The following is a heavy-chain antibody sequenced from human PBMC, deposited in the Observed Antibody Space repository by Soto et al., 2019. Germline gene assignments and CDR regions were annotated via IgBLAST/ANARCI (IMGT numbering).Heavy chain of an antibody. Sequence: EEQLLESGGGLVQPGASLRLSCAASGFTFSSSAMNWVRQAPGKGLEWVSIISDSGGRTYYADSVRGRFTISRDNSKNTLYLQMNSLRAEDTAVYYCATSLIINWKNWFDPWGQGTLVTVSS. CDR1: GFTFSSSA. V-gene: IGHV3-23*01. D-gene: IGHD1-1*01. J-gene: IGHJ5*02. CDR3: ATSLIINWKNWFDP. CDR2: ISDSGGRT.